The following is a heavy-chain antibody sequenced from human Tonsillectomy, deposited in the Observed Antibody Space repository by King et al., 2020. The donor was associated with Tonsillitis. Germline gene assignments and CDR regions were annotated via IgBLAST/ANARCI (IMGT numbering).Heavy chain of an antibody. J-gene: IGHJ6*04. Sequence: QVQLQQWGAGLLKPSETLSLTCVVYGGSFSGYHWSWIRQPPGKGLEWIGEINQNEGTNYNPSLKSRVIISVDTSKNQLSLKLSSVTAADTAVYYCARGINNMDDWGKGTTVTVSS. V-gene: IGHV4-34*01. D-gene: IGHD2/OR15-2a*01. CDR3: ARGINNMDD. CDR1: GGSFSGYH. CDR2: INQNEGT.